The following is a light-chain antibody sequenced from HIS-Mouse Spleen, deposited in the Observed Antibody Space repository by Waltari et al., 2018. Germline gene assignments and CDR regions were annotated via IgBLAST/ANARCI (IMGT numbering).Light chain of an antibody. J-gene: IGLJ2*01. CDR3: CSYAGSYTLV. Sequence: QSALTQPRSVSGSPGQSVTISCTGTSSDVGGYNYVSWYQQHPGKAPKLVIYDVSKRTSGGPCRFSGSKSSNTASLTISGLQAEDEADYYCCSYAGSYTLVFGGGTKLTVL. CDR2: DVS. CDR1: SSDVGGYNY. V-gene: IGLV2-11*01.